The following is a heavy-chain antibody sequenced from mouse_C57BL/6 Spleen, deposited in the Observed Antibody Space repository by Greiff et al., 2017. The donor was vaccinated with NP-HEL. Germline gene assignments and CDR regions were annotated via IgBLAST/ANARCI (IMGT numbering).Heavy chain of an antibody. CDR1: GFTFSDYY. J-gene: IGHJ4*01. CDR3: ARRENYYGGYAMDY. CDR2: INYDGSST. Sequence: DVKLVESEGGLVQPGSSMKLSCTASGFTFSDYYMAWVRQVPEKGLEWVANINYDGSSTYYLDSLKSRFIISRDNAKNILYLQMSSLKSEDTATYYCARRENYYGGYAMDYWGQGTSVTVSS. V-gene: IGHV5-16*02. D-gene: IGHD1-1*01.